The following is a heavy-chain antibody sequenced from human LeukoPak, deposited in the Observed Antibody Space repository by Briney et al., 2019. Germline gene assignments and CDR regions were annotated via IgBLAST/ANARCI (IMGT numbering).Heavy chain of an antibody. J-gene: IGHJ1*01. CDR2: ISGSGGST. CDR3: AKVTVVAAAYAEYFQH. D-gene: IGHD2-15*01. V-gene: IGHV3-23*01. CDR1: GFTFDDYA. Sequence: GGSLRLSCAASGFTFDDYAMSWVRQAPGKGLEWVSAISGSGGSTYYADSVKGRFTISRDNSKNTLYLQMNSLRAEDTAVYYCAKVTVVAAAYAEYFQHWGQGTLVTVSS.